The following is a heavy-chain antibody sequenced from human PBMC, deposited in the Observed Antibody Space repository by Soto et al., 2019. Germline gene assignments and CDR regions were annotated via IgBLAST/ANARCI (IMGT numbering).Heavy chain of an antibody. CDR1: GFTFSSYS. CDR2: ISSSSSTI. V-gene: IGHV3-48*02. J-gene: IGHJ6*02. D-gene: IGHD6-13*01. CDR3: AGVRRTGYSSSWYSPDYYYGMDV. Sequence: GGSLRLSYAASGFTFSSYSMNWVRQAPGKGLEWVSYISSSSSTIYYADSVKGRFTISRDNAKNSLYLQMNSLRDEDTAVYYCAGVRRTGYSSSWYSPDYYYGMDVWGQGTTVTVSS.